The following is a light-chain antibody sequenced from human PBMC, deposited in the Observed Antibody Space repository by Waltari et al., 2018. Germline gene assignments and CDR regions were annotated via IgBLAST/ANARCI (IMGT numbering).Light chain of an antibody. CDR3: QQFGRSPIT. V-gene: IGKV3-20*01. CDR1: ESVPDNY. CDR2: TAS. J-gene: IGKJ5*01. Sequence: EIVLTQSPGTLSLSPGEGATLSCGASESVPDNYLAWYQQKPGHAPRLLIYTASSRATGIPDRFSGSGSGTDFTLTITRLEPEDFAVYYCQQFGRSPITFGQGTRLDIK.